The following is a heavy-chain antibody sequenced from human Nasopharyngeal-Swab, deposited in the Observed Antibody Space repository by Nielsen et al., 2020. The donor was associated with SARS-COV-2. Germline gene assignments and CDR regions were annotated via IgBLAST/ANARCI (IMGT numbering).Heavy chain of an antibody. D-gene: IGHD3-10*01. V-gene: IGHV3-21*01. CDR2: ISSTSRYI. J-gene: IGHJ4*02. CDR1: GFIFSDYT. CDR3: ARSLGSEVFAVGHY. Sequence: GGSLRLSCAASGFIFSDYTINWVRQAPGKGLEWVSSISSTSRYIFYADSVRGRFTISRDNAKKSVFLQMDRMRVEASAVYYCARSLGSEVFAVGHYWGQGTPVTVSS.